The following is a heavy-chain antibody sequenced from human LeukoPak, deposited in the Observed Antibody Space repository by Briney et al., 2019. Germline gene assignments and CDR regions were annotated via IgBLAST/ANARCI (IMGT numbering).Heavy chain of an antibody. CDR3: ARDGYYYDSSGYYEKMYYFDY. Sequence: SETLSLTCTVSGASISSYYWSWIRQPAGKGLEWIGRIFTSGSTNYNPSLKSRVTMSVDTSKNQFSLKLSSVTAADTAVYYCARDGYYYDSSGYYEKMYYFDYWGQGTLVTVSS. J-gene: IGHJ4*02. CDR2: IFTSGST. V-gene: IGHV4-4*07. D-gene: IGHD3-22*01. CDR1: GASISSYY.